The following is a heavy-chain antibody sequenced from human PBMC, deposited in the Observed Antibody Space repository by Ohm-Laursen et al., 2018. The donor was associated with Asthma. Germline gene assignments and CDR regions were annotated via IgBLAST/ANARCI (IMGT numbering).Heavy chain of an antibody. CDR1: GFTFSSYG. V-gene: IGHV3-30*03. J-gene: IGHJ6*02. CDR2: ISYDGSNK. CDR3: ARVQVSDVLRFLEWLPQTFGMDV. D-gene: IGHD3-3*01. Sequence: SLRLSCAASGFTFSSYGMHWARQAPGKGLEWVAVISYDGSNKYYADSVKGRFTISRDNSKNTLYLQMNSLRAEDTAVYYCARVQVSDVLRFLEWLPQTFGMDVWGQGTTVTVSS.